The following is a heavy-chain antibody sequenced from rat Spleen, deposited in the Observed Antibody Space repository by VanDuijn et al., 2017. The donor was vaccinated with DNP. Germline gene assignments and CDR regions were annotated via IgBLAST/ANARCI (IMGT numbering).Heavy chain of an antibody. J-gene: IGHJ2*01. CDR3: AKGRWDYFDY. D-gene: IGHD1-11*01. Sequence: EVQLVESGGGLVQPGRSLKLSCAASGFTFRDYYMAWVRQAPTKGLEWVATISNTGDSTYYRDSVRGRFTISRDNGESSLYLQMDSLRSEDTATYYCAKGRWDYFDYWGQGVMVTVSS. V-gene: IGHV5-20*01. CDR1: GFTFRDYY. CDR2: ISNTGDST.